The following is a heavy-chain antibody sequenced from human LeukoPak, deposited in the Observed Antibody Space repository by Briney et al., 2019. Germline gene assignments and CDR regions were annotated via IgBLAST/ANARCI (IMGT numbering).Heavy chain of an antibody. D-gene: IGHD3-10*01. V-gene: IGHV3-30*02. CDR1: GFIFSNYG. Sequence: GGSLRLSCAASGFIFSNYGMHWVRHAPGKGLEWVSFIRYDGSHKHYADSVKGAFTISRENSKKTLYLQMNSLRPEDTAMYYCAKDLLKEGSYGSGIDWFDPWGQGAQVTVSS. CDR3: AKDLLKEGSYGSGIDWFDP. CDR2: IRYDGSHK. J-gene: IGHJ5*02.